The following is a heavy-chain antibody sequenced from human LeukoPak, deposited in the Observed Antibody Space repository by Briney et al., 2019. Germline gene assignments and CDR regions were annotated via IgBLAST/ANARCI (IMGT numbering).Heavy chain of an antibody. CDR3: ARITAVVWFDP. V-gene: IGHV1-69*13. CDR1: GATFSSYA. CDR2: IIPIFGTA. D-gene: IGHD2-21*01. J-gene: IGHJ5*02. Sequence: ASVKVSCKASGATFSSYAISWVRQAPGQGLEWMGGIIPIFGTANYAQKFQGRVTITADESTSTAYMELSSLRSEDTAVYYCARITAVVWFDPWGQGTLVTVSS.